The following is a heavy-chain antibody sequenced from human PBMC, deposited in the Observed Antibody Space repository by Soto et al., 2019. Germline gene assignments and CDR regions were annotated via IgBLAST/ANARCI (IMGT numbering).Heavy chain of an antibody. CDR2: ISGSGGST. V-gene: IGHV3-23*01. D-gene: IGHD3-9*01. J-gene: IGHJ4*02. CDR1: GFTFSSYA. Sequence: PGGSLRLSCAASGFTFSSYAMSWVRQAPGKGLEWVSAISGSGGSTYYADSVKGRFTISRDNSKNTLYLQMNSLRAEDTAVYYCAKPNHYDILTGSDYWGQGTLVTVSS. CDR3: AKPNHYDILTGSDY.